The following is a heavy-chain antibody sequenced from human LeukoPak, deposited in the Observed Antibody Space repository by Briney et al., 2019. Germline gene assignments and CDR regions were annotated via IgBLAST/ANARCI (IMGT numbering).Heavy chain of an antibody. CDR1: GGSLSGYY. D-gene: IGHD3-9*01. Sequence: SETLSLTCAVYGGSLSGYYWSWIRQPPGKGLEWIGEINHSGSTNYNPSLKSRVTISVDTSKNQFSLKLSSVTAADTAVYYCARVGRYFDWLLTTHYYYYYMDVWGKGTTVTVSS. CDR2: INHSGST. V-gene: IGHV4-34*01. CDR3: ARVGRYFDWLLTTHYYYYYMDV. J-gene: IGHJ6*03.